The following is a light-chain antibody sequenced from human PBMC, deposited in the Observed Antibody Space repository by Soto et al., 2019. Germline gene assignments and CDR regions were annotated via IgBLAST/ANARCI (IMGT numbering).Light chain of an antibody. CDR2: DVS. Sequence: QSVLTQPRSVSGSPGQSVTISCTGTSSDVGGYNYVSWYQQHPGKAPKFMIYDVSKRPSGVPDRFSGSKSGNTASLTISGLQAEDEADYYCCSYEGTYTWVFGGGTKVTVL. J-gene: IGLJ2*01. CDR3: CSYEGTYTWV. CDR1: SSDVGGYNY. V-gene: IGLV2-11*01.